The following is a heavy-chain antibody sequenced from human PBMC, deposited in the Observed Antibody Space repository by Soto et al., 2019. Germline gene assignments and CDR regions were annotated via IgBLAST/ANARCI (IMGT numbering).Heavy chain of an antibody. J-gene: IGHJ4*02. CDR1: GYTFTSHY. Sequence: ASVKVSCKASGYTFTSHYMHWVRQAPGQGLEWMGIINPSGGSTSYAQKFQGRVTMTRDTSTSTVYMELSSLRSEDTAVYYRARDSAVARTGIDYWGQGTLVTVSS. D-gene: IGHD6-19*01. CDR2: INPSGGST. CDR3: ARDSAVARTGIDY. V-gene: IGHV1-46*01.